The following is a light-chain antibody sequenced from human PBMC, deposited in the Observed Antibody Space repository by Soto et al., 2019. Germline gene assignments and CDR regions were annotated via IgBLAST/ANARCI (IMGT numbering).Light chain of an antibody. CDR1: QSISSY. Sequence: DIQMTQSPSSLSASVGDRVTITCRASQSISSYLNWYQQKPGKAPKLLIYAASSLQSGVPSRFSGSGSGTXXXXXXXXXQPXDFATYYCQQSYSTPYTFGQGTKLEIK. CDR2: AAS. V-gene: IGKV1-39*01. CDR3: QQSYSTPYT. J-gene: IGKJ2*01.